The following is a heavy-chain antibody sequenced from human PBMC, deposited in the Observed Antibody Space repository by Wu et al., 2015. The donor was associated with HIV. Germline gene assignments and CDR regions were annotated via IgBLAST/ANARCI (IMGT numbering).Heavy chain of an antibody. CDR1: GGTFSSYA. CDR2: IIPIFGTA. Sequence: QVQLVQSGAEVKKPGSSVKVSCKASGGTFSSYAISWVRQAPGQGLEWMGGIIPIFGTANYAQKFQGRVTITTDESTSTAYMELSSLRSEDTAVYYCAIPDYYDSSGYSPGRFYYYGMDVWGQGDHGSPSP. CDR3: AIPDYYDSSGYSPGRFYYYGMDV. D-gene: IGHD3-22*01. J-gene: IGHJ6*02. V-gene: IGHV1-69*05.